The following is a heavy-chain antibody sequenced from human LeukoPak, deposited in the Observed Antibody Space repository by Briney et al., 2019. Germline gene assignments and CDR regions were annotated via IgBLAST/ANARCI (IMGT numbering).Heavy chain of an antibody. CDR2: FDPEDGET. CDR1: GYTLTELS. Sequence: GASVTVSCKVSGYTLTELSMHWVRQAPGKGLEWMGGFDPEDGETIYAQKFQGRVTMTEDTSTDTAYMELSSLRSEDTAVYYCATGGGMQWLTRYYYYYGMDVWGQGTTVTVSS. CDR3: ATGGGMQWLTRYYYYYGMDV. D-gene: IGHD6-19*01. J-gene: IGHJ6*02. V-gene: IGHV1-24*01.